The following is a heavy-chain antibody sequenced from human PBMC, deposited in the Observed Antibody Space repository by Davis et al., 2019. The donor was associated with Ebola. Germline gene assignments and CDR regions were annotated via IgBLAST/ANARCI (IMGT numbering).Heavy chain of an antibody. D-gene: IGHD6-13*01. CDR3: AKGSSWNKH. Sequence: GESLKISCAASGFTFSSYAMSWVRQAPGKGLEWVSAISGSGGSTYYADSVKGRFTISRDNSKNTLYLQMNSLRAEDTAVYYCAKGSSWNKHWGQGTLVTVSS. CDR2: ISGSGGST. CDR1: GFTFSSYA. J-gene: IGHJ4*02. V-gene: IGHV3-23*01.